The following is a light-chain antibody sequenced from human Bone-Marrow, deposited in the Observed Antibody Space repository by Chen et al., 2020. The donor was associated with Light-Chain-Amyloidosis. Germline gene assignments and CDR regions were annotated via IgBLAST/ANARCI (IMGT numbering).Light chain of an antibody. V-gene: IGKV3-11*01. Sequence: EIVLTQSPATLSLSPGERATLSCRASQSVSSYLAWYQQKLGQAPRLLIYDASNRATGIPARFSGSGPVIDFTLTISSLEPEDFGVYYCQQRSNWPAWTFGQGTKVEIK. CDR1: QSVSSY. J-gene: IGKJ1*01. CDR3: QQRSNWPAWT. CDR2: DAS.